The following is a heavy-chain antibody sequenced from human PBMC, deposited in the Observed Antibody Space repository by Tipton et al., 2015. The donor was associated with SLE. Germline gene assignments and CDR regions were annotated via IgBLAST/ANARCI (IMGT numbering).Heavy chain of an antibody. CDR1: GGSISSHS. Sequence: TLSLTCTVSGGSISSHSWSWIRQPPGKGLEWIGYVYYSGGTNYNPSLKSRVTISVDTSKNQFSLKLSSVNAADTAVYYCARLIAAAGLVDYWGQGTLVTVSS. J-gene: IGHJ4*02. D-gene: IGHD6-13*01. CDR2: VYYSGGT. CDR3: ARLIAAAGLVDY. V-gene: IGHV4-59*11.